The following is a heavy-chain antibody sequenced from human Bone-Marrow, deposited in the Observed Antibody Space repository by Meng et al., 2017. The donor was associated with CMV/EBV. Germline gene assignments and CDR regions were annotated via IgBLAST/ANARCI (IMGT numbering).Heavy chain of an antibody. D-gene: IGHD2-2*01. J-gene: IGHJ6*02. V-gene: IGHV3-30*02. CDR1: GFTFSSYG. Sequence: GGSLRLSCAASGFTFSSYGMHWVRQAPGKGLEWVAFIRYDGSNKYYADSVKGRFTISRDNAKNSLYLKMNSLRAEDTAVYYCAREVVPAAIWPSYGMDVWGQGTTVTVSS. CDR2: IRYDGSNK. CDR3: AREVVPAAIWPSYGMDV.